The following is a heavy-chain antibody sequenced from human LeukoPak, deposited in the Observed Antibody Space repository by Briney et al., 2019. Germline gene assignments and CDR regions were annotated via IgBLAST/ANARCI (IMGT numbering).Heavy chain of an antibody. CDR3: ARVWYSSSWYYFDY. CDR2: IYYSGST. Sequence: SETLSLTCTVSGGSISSYYWSCIRQPPGKGLEWIGYIYYSGSTNYNPSLKCRVTISVDTSKTQFSLKLSSVTASDTAVYYCARVWYSSSWYYFDYWGQGTLVTVSS. V-gene: IGHV4-59*01. J-gene: IGHJ4*02. D-gene: IGHD6-13*01. CDR1: GGSISSYY.